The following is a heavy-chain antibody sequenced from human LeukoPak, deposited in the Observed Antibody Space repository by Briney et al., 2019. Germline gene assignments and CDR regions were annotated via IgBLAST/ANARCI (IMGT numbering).Heavy chain of an antibody. CDR2: MNPNSGNT. D-gene: IGHD2-15*01. J-gene: IGHJ4*02. V-gene: IGHV1-8*01. Sequence: ASVKVSCKASGYTFTSYDINWVRQATGQGLEWMGWMNPNSGNTGYAQKFQGRVTMTRNTSISTAYMELSSLRSEDTAVYYRASTPGYCSGGSCSDYWGQGTLVTVSS. CDR1: GYTFTSYD. CDR3: ASTPGYCSGGSCSDY.